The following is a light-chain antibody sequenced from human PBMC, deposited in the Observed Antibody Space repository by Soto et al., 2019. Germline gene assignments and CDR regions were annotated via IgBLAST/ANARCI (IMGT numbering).Light chain of an antibody. CDR3: TSYAGNNIFV. CDR2: EVN. CDR1: SSDIGAYNY. V-gene: IGLV2-8*01. Sequence: QSALTQPPSASGSPGQSVTISCTGTSSDIGAYNYVSWFQQHPGEAPKLIISEVNKRPSGVPDRFSGSKSGNTASLTVSGLQAEDEADYYCTSYAGNNIFVFGTGTKLTVL. J-gene: IGLJ1*01.